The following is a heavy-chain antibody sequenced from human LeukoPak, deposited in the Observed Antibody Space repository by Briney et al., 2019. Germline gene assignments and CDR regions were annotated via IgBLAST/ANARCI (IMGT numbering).Heavy chain of an antibody. CDR3: ARDVSRESSSGWSYAFDI. V-gene: IGHV4-31*03. D-gene: IGHD6-19*01. Sequence: SETLSLTCTVSGGSISSGSYYWSWIRQPAGKGLEWIGYIYYSGSTYYNPSLKSRVTISVDTSKNQFSLKLSSVTAADTAVYYCARDVSRESSSGWSYAFDIWGQGTMVTVSS. CDR1: GGSISSGSYY. CDR2: IYYSGST. J-gene: IGHJ3*02.